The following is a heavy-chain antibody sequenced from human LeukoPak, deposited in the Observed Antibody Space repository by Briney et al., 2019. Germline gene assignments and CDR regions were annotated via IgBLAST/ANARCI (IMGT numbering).Heavy chain of an antibody. D-gene: IGHD3-22*01. CDR3: ARGYDSSAYYPFNY. CDR1: GGSFSGYY. V-gene: IGHV4-34*01. J-gene: IGHJ4*02. Sequence: SETLSLTCAVYGGSFSGYYWSWIRQPPGKGLEWIGEINHSGSTNYNPSLKSRVTISVDTSKNQFSLMPSSVTAADTAVYYCARGYDSSAYYPFNYWGQGTLVTVSS. CDR2: INHSGST.